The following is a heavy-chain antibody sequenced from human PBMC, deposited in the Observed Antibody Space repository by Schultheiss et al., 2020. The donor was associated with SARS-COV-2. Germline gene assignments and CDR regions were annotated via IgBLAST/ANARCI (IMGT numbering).Heavy chain of an antibody. CDR2: INQDGREN. D-gene: IGHD1-26*01. V-gene: IGHV3-7*03. Sequence: GGSLRLSCVASGFSFSGYWMSWVRQAPGKGLEWVANINQDGRENYYVDSVKGRFTFSRDNAKNSLYLQINSLRVDDTAVYYCARGREGGSYDYWGQGTLVTVSS. J-gene: IGHJ4*02. CDR1: GFSFSGYW. CDR3: ARGREGGSYDY.